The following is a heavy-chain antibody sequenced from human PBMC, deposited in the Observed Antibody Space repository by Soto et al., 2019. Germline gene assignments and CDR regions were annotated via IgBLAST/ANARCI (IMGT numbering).Heavy chain of an antibody. J-gene: IGHJ6*02. D-gene: IGHD3-10*01. Sequence: GGSLRLSCAASGFTFSNAWMNWVRQAPGKGLEWVGRIKSKTDGGTTDYAAPVKGRFTISRDDSKNTLYLQMNSLKTEDTAVYYCTTDLWFGEPYGMDVWGQGTTVTVSS. CDR3: TTDLWFGEPYGMDV. CDR1: GFTFSNAW. V-gene: IGHV3-15*07. CDR2: IKSKTDGGTT.